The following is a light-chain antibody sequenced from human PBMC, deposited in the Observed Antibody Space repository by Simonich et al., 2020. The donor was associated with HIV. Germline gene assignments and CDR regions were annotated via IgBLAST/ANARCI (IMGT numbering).Light chain of an antibody. CDR3: QSYDSSLSGVL. CDR2: GNR. J-gene: IGLJ2*01. Sequence: QSVLTQPPSVSGAPGQRVTISCTGSSSNIGAGYDVHWYLQLPGTAPKLLTYGNRHRPSGVPDRFSGSKSGTSASLAITGLQVEDEADYYCQSYDSSLSGVLFGGGTKLTVL. V-gene: IGLV1-40*01. CDR1: SSNIGAGYD.